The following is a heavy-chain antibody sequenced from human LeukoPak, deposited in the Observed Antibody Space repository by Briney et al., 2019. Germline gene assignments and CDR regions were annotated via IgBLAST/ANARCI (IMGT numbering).Heavy chain of an antibody. CDR3: AREVRDILTGYYSRYFDY. CDR1: GGSISSGGYS. V-gene: IGHV4-30-2*01. CDR2: IYHSGST. Sequence: PSETPSLTCAVSGGSISSGGYSWSWIRQPPGKGLEWIGYIYHSGSTYYNPSLKSRVTISVDTSKNQFSLKLSSVTAADTAVYYCAREVRDILTGYYSRYFDYWGQGTLVTVSS. J-gene: IGHJ4*02. D-gene: IGHD3-9*01.